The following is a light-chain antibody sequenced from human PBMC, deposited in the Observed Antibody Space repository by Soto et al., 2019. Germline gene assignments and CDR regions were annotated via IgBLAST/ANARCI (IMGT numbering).Light chain of an antibody. CDR2: DAS. Sequence: EIVLTQSPPTLSLSPGERATLSCRASQSVSSYFAWYQQKPGQAPGLLIYDASTRAAGIPARFSGSGSGTDFTLTISSLEPEDFAVYYCQQRSDWPLTFGGGTKVEIK. CDR1: QSVSSY. V-gene: IGKV3-11*01. CDR3: QQRSDWPLT. J-gene: IGKJ4*01.